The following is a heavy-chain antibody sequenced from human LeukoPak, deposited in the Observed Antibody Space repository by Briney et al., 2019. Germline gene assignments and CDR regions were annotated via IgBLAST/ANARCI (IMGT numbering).Heavy chain of an antibody. J-gene: IGHJ4*02. D-gene: IGHD3-22*01. CDR2: INPSGGST. CDR3: ARAHHYYDSSGYSFDY. V-gene: IGHV1-46*01. Sequence: ASVKVSCKASGGTFSSYAISWVRQAPGQGLEWMGIINPSGGSTSYAQKFQGRVTMTRDMSTSTVYMELSSLRSEDTAVYYCARAHHYYDSSGYSFDYWGQGTLVTVSS. CDR1: GGTFSSYA.